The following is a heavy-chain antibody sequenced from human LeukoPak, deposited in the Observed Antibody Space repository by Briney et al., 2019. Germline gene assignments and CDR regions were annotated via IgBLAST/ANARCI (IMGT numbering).Heavy chain of an antibody. V-gene: IGHV1-2*02. CDR2: INPNSGGT. Sequence: ASVKVSCKASGGTFSSHAINWVRQAPGQGLEWVGWINPNSGGTNSAQKFQGRVTMTRDTSISTAYMELSRLRSDDTAVYYCAREYDYGGNSGYWGQGTLVTVSS. CDR1: GGTFSSHA. J-gene: IGHJ4*02. D-gene: IGHD4-23*01. CDR3: AREYDYGGNSGY.